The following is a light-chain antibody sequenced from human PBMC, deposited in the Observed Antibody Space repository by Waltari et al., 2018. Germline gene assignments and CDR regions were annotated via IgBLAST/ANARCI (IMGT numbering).Light chain of an antibody. CDR1: QRVSSNY. Sequence: EIVLTQSPGTLSLSPGETATLSCRANQRVSSNYFAWYQKKAGQSPRLLIYGASNRASGVPDRFSGRVSGEEFTLTISRLDPEDFAVYYCQQYGTPQGYIFGQGTKVDI. J-gene: IGKJ2*01. V-gene: IGKV3-20*01. CDR2: GAS. CDR3: QQYGTPQGYI.